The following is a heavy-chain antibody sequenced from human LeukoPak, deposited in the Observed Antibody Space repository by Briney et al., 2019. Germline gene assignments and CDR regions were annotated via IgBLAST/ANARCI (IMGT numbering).Heavy chain of an antibody. V-gene: IGHV6-1*01. J-gene: IGHJ5*02. Sequence: SQTLSLTCAISGDSVFSTSAAWNWIRQSPSRGLEWLGRTYYRSKWYNDYAVSVKSRITINPDTSKNQFSLQLNSVTPEDTAVYYCARSLGYSSGPTPRFDPWGQGTLVTVSS. CDR3: ARSLGYSSGPTPRFDP. CDR2: TYYRSKWYN. D-gene: IGHD6-19*01. CDR1: GDSVFSTSAA.